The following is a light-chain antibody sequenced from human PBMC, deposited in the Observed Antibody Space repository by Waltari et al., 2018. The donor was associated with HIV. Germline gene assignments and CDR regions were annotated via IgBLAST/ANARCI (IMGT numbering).Light chain of an antibody. CDR1: HVESTC. J-gene: IGLJ1*01. CDR3: HVWESSSDEYV. CDR2: DDT. Sequence: YLLPPPASVSVAPGNAANVPGGGAHVESTCVQWYQQRAGKAPILVLYDDTDRPSGIPERFSGSNFGNTATLTISRVEAGDEGDYYCHVWESSSDEYVFGTGTKVTV. V-gene: IGLV3-21*03.